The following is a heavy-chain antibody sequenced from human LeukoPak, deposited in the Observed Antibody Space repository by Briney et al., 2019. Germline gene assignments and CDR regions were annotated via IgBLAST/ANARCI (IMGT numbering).Heavy chain of an antibody. CDR2: IYYSGST. Sequence: PSETLSLTCTVSGGSISDYYWSWIRQPPGKGLEWVGYIYYSGSTNYNPSLKSRVTMAVDASKNQFSLKLSSVTAADTAVYYCARHGIRSFDYWGQRTLSPSPQ. V-gene: IGHV4-59*08. CDR3: ARHGIRSFDY. J-gene: IGHJ4*02. D-gene: IGHD1-14*01. CDR1: GGSISDYY.